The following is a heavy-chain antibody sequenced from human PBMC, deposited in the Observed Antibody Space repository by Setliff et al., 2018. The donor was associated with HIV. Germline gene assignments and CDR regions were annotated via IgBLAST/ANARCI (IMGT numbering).Heavy chain of an antibody. D-gene: IGHD1-26*01. Sequence: GGSLRLSCAASGFTFSSHSMTWVRQAPGKGLEWVSSISSNSFYIYYADSVKGRFTISRDNTKNSLYLQLNSLRAEDTAVYYCAKDRSESYSFARDWGQGTLVTVSS. CDR1: GFTFSSHS. CDR2: ISSNSFYI. V-gene: IGHV3-21*01. J-gene: IGHJ4*02. CDR3: AKDRSESYSFARD.